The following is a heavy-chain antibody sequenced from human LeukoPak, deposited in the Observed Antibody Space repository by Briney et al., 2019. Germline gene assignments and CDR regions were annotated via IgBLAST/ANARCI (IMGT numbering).Heavy chain of an antibody. V-gene: IGHV1-18*01. J-gene: IGHJ6*03. CDR2: ISAYNGNT. CDR1: GYTFTSYG. CDR3: ARARENYYYYYMDV. Sequence: ASVKVSCKASGYTFTSYGISWVRQAPGQGLDWMGWISAYNGNTNYAQKLQGRVIMTTDTSTSTAYMELRSLRSDDTAVYYCARARENYYYYYMDVWGKGTTVTVSS.